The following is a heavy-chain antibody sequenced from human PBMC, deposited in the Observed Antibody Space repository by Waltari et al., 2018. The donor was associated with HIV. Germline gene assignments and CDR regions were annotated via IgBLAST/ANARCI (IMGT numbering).Heavy chain of an antibody. V-gene: IGHV4-38-2*01. J-gene: IGHJ4*02. CDR3: ARVYGYSGSYPGAPDDY. CDR1: GYPISSGYY. D-gene: IGHD1-26*01. CDR2: IYHSGST. Sequence: QVQLQESGPGLVKPSETLSLTCAVSGYPISSGYYSGWIRHPHGKGREWIGSIYHSGSTYYNPSLKSRVTISVDTSKNQFSLKLSSVTAADTAVYYCARVYGYSGSYPGAPDDYWGQGTLVTVSS.